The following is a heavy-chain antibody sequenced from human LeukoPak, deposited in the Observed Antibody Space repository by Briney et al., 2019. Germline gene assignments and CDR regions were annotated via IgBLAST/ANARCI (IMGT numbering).Heavy chain of an antibody. V-gene: IGHV4-31*03. J-gene: IGHJ2*01. CDR3: ARKSRGYTYWYFDL. D-gene: IGHD6-25*01. CDR2: IFYSGIT. CDR1: GGSISSGGDY. Sequence: SQTLSLTCTVSGGSISSGGDYWSWIRQHPGKGLEWIGNIFYSGITFYNTSLKSRVTISVDTSKNQFSLKLSSVTAADTAVYYCARKSRGYTYWYFDLWGRGTLVTVSS.